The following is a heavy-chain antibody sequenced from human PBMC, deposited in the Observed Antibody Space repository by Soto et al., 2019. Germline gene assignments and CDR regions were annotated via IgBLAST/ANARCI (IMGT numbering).Heavy chain of an antibody. CDR2: IIPTFGTA. Sequence: QVQLVQSGAEVKKPGSSVKVSCKASGGTFSSYAISWVRQAPGQGLEWMGGIIPTFGTANYAQTFQGRVTITADKSTSTAYMELSSLRSEDTAVYYCARALAYYYGSGSYYYNWFDPWGQGTLVTVSS. V-gene: IGHV1-69*06. D-gene: IGHD3-10*01. CDR1: GGTFSSYA. CDR3: ARALAYYYGSGSYYYNWFDP. J-gene: IGHJ5*02.